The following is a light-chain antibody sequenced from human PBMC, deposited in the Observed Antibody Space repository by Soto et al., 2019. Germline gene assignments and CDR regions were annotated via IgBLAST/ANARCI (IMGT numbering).Light chain of an antibody. CDR2: LGS. CDR1: QSLLHSNGYNY. Sequence: DIVMTQSPLSLPVTPGEPASISCRSSQSLLHSNGYNYLDWYLQKRGQSPQLXIYLGSNRESGVPDRFSGSGSGTDFTLKISRVEAEDVGVYYCMQALQTKITFGQGTRLEIK. J-gene: IGKJ5*01. V-gene: IGKV2-28*01. CDR3: MQALQTKIT.